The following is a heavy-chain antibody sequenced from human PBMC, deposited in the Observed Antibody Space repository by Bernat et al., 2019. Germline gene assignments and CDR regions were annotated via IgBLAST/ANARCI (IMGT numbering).Heavy chain of an antibody. CDR2: IYYSGRT. J-gene: IGHJ4*02. D-gene: IGHD6-13*01. CDR3: ARHGLSIAAAAYPFDS. CDR1: GGSISSSSYY. V-gene: IGHV4-39*01. Sequence: QLQLQESGPGLVKPSETLSLTCIVSGGSISSSSYYWGWIRQPPGKGLEWIGSIYYSGRTYYNPSLKSRVTISVDTSKNQFSLKLNSVAAADTAVYHCARHGLSIAAAAYPFDSWGQGTLVTVSS.